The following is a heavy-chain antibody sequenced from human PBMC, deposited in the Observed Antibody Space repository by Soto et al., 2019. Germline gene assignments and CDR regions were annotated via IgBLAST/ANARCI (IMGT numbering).Heavy chain of an antibody. V-gene: IGHV3-21*01. Sequence: GGSLRLSCAASGFTFSSYSMNWVRQAPGKGLEWVSSISSSSSYIYYADSVKGRFTISRDNAKNSLYLQMNSLRAEDTAVYYCARDREQKPNWFDPWGQGTLVTVSS. CDR2: ISSSSSYI. CDR1: GFTFSSYS. CDR3: ARDREQKPNWFDP. J-gene: IGHJ5*02.